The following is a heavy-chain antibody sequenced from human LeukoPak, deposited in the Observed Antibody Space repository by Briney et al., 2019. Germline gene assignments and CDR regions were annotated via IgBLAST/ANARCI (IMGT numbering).Heavy chain of an antibody. J-gene: IGHJ3*02. V-gene: IGHV3-21*01. CDR3: ARAPIAAADSMTDAFDI. CDR2: IGSSGDYL. Sequence: GGSLRLSCAASGFTFNTYSMNWVRQAPGKGLEWVSSIGSSGDYLYYADSVKGRFTISRDDAKKSLYLQMNSLRADDTAVYYCARAPIAAADSMTDAFDIWGQGTMVTVSS. CDR1: GFTFNTYS. D-gene: IGHD6-13*01.